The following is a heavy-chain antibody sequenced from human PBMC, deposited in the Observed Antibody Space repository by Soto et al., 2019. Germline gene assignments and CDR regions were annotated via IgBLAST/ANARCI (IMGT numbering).Heavy chain of an antibody. V-gene: IGHV3-74*01. Sequence: EVQLVESGGGLVQPGRSLRLSCAASGFIFNSYWMHWVRQAPGKGLVWVSRINSDGSSTSYADSVKGRFTISRDNAKNPLYLQMNSLSAEDTAVYYCARRTAMPYYYGMDVWGQGTTVTVSS. CDR1: GFIFNSYW. J-gene: IGHJ6*02. D-gene: IGHD5-18*01. CDR3: ARRTAMPYYYGMDV. CDR2: INSDGSST.